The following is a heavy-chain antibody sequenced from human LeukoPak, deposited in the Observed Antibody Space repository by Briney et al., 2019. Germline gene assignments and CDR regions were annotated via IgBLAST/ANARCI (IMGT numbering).Heavy chain of an antibody. CDR1: GGSVNTNSYN. Sequence: SETLSLTCTVSGGSVNTNSYNWGWIRQPPGKGLEWIGTIFYGGSTYYNPSLKSRVTISVDTSKNQFSLTLSSVTAADTAVYYCARQYDYDWFDPWGQGTLVTVSS. V-gene: IGHV4-39*07. CDR3: ARQYDYDWFDP. J-gene: IGHJ5*02. CDR2: IFYGGST. D-gene: IGHD4-17*01.